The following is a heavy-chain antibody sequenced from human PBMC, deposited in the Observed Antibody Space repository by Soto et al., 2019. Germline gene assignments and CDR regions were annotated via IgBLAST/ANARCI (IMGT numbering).Heavy chain of an antibody. V-gene: IGHV3-23*01. J-gene: IGHJ6*04. Sequence: GGSLRLSCGASGFTFNAYTMGWVRQAPGRGLEWVSVISAGGENTYSADSVRGRFAISRDNSMNTVYLQMDTLRAEDTAVYYCEKEWNYYGAGKNRQSYGMDVRGKGTTVTVSS. CDR3: EKEWNYYGAGKNRQSYGMDV. CDR1: GFTFNAYT. D-gene: IGHD3-10*01. CDR2: ISAGGENT.